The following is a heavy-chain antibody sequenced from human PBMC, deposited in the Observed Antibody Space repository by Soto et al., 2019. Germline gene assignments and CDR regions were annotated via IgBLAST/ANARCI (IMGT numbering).Heavy chain of an antibody. V-gene: IGHV3-23*01. CDR3: VSWVSAHFDY. D-gene: IGHD2-8*01. Sequence: GGSLRLSCAASGFTFDSPYSHGMSWVRQSPGKGPEWVSTISSNGANTHYAESVRGRFTISKDASRNTVHLHMNSLRAEDTATYFCVSWVSAHFDYWGHGTPVTVSS. CDR2: ISSNGANT. J-gene: IGHJ4*01. CDR1: GFTFDSPYSHG.